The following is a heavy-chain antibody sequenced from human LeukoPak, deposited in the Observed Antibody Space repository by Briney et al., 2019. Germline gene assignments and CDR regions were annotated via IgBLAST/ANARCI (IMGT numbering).Heavy chain of an antibody. CDR1: GGSISSYY. Sequence: PPETLSLTCTVSGGSISSYYWSWIRQPPGKGLEWIGYIYYSGSTNYNPSLKSRVTISVDTSKNQFSLKLSSVTAADTAVYYCARVDGRCSGGSCYSGWFDPWGQGTLVTVSS. V-gene: IGHV4-59*01. CDR3: ARVDGRCSGGSCYSGWFDP. CDR2: IYYSGST. J-gene: IGHJ5*02. D-gene: IGHD2-15*01.